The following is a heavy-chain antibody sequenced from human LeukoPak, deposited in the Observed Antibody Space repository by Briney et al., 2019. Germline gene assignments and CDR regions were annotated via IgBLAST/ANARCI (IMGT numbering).Heavy chain of an antibody. Sequence: GGSLSLSCAASGFTFDDYGMSWVRQAPGKGLEWVSGINWNSGSTGYADSVKGRFTISRDNAKNSLYLQMNSLRAEDTALYNCGRDRRHPQYYYFWSGYYGYYYYGMDVWGQGTTVTVSS. CDR1: GFTFDDYG. D-gene: IGHD3-3*01. CDR2: INWNSGST. CDR3: GRDRRHPQYYYFWSGYYGYYYYGMDV. V-gene: IGHV3-20*01. J-gene: IGHJ6*02.